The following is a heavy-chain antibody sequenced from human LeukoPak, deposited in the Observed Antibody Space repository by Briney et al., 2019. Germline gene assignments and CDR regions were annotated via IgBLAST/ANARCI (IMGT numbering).Heavy chain of an antibody. Sequence: GGSLRLSCAASGFIFDDYAMHWVRQAPGKGLEWVSAISWNSGSIGYADSVRGRFTISRDNAKNSLNLQMNSLRAEDMAVYYCATDFWSGMFDSRSFDPWGQGTLVTVSS. J-gene: IGHJ5*02. CDR1: GFIFDDYA. CDR2: ISWNSGSI. CDR3: ATDFWSGMFDSRSFDP. D-gene: IGHD3-3*01. V-gene: IGHV3-9*03.